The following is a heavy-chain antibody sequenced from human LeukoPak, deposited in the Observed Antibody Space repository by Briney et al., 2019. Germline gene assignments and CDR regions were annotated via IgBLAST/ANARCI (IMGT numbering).Heavy chain of an antibody. CDR2: ISGSGGST. CDR1: GFTFSSYA. D-gene: IGHD3-22*01. Sequence: GGSLRLSCAASGFTFSSYAMSWVRQAPGKGLEWVSAISGSGGSTYYADSVKGRFTISRDNSKNTLYLQMNSLRAEDTAVYYCAKDPITTIVVVIPYYFDYWGQGTLVTVSS. J-gene: IGHJ4*02. V-gene: IGHV3-23*01. CDR3: AKDPITTIVVVIPYYFDY.